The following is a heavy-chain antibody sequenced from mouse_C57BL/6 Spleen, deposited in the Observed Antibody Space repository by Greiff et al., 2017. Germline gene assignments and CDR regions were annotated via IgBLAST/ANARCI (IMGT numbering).Heavy chain of an antibody. D-gene: IGHD2-1*01. Sequence: EVMLVESGGGLVQPKGSLQLSCAASGFSINTYDMHWVSQAPGKGLEWVARIRSKSNNYATYYADSVKDRITITRDDSESMLYQQMNNLKTEDTTRYYCVRPPYGNYAWFSYWGQWTLVTVSA. V-gene: IGHV10-1*01. CDR2: IRSKSNNYAT. J-gene: IGHJ3*01. CDR1: GFSINTYD. CDR3: VRPPYGNYAWFSY.